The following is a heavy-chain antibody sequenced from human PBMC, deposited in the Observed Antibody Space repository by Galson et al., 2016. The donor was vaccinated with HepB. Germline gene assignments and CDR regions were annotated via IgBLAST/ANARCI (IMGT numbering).Heavy chain of an antibody. CDR2: IYYTGTT. D-gene: IGHD3-10*01. V-gene: IGHV4-39*02. CDR1: GGSINNPAYY. J-gene: IGHJ5*02. Sequence: SETLSLTCDVSGGSINNPAYYWAWIRQSPGKGLQWIGSIYYTGTTSYNPSLRNLFTMSMDTSKSHFSLELYSVTAADTAMYYCARDGWGVDLWGQGTLVTVSS. CDR3: ARDGWGVDL.